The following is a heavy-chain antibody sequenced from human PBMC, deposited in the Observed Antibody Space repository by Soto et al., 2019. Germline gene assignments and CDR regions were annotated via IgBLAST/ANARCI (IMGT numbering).Heavy chain of an antibody. D-gene: IGHD3-9*01. J-gene: IGHJ3*02. Sequence: QVQLQQRGAGLLKPSETLSLTCAVSGGSFIGYYWNWVRQPPGKGLEWIGEINHSGRTDHNPSLKSRVTISVDTSKKEISLKVTSVTAADTAVYYCAGETSDYDFLAAPTTFDIWGQGTTVIVSS. V-gene: IGHV4-34*02. CDR3: AGETSDYDFLAAPTTFDI. CDR1: GGSFIGYY. CDR2: INHSGRT.